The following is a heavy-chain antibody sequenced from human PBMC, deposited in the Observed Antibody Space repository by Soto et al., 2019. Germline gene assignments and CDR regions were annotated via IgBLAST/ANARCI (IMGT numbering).Heavy chain of an antibody. D-gene: IGHD2-2*01. CDR2: ISGSGGST. CDR3: AKVRCSSTNCPNWFDP. V-gene: IGHV3-23*01. Sequence: SPSGPGSGXTFNGYAVSWGRQRPVKGLEWVSGISGSGGSTYYADSVKGRFTISRDNSKNTLYLQMNSLRAEDTAVYYCAKVRCSSTNCPNWFDPRGQGTLGTVSS. J-gene: IGHJ5*02. CDR1: GXTFNGYA.